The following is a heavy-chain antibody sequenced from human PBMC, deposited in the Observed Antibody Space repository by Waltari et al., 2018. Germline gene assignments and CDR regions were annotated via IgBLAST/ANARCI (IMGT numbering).Heavy chain of an antibody. CDR2: IWYDGSNK. CDR3: AKDSSSSWTDGTADY. CDR1: GFTFSSYG. Sequence: QVQLVESGGGVVQPGRSLRLSCAASGFTFSSYGMHWVRQAPGKGLEWVAVIWYDGSNKYYADSVKGRFTISRDNSKNTLYLQMNSLRAEDTAVYYCAKDSSSSWTDGTADYWGQGTLVTVSS. V-gene: IGHV3-33*06. D-gene: IGHD6-13*01. J-gene: IGHJ4*02.